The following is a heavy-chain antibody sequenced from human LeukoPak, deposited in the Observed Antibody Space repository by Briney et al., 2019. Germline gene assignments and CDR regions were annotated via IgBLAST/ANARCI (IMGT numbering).Heavy chain of an antibody. V-gene: IGHV1-18*01. CDR3: ARGDWNYGRTDY. J-gene: IGHJ4*02. Sequence: GASVKVSCKASGYTFTSYGISWVRQAPGQGLEWMGWITYNGNTNYAQKLQGRVTMTTDTSTSTAYMAPRSLRSNDTAVYYCARGDWNYGRTDYWGQGTLVTVSS. D-gene: IGHD1-7*01. CDR2: ITYNGNT. CDR1: GYTFTSYG.